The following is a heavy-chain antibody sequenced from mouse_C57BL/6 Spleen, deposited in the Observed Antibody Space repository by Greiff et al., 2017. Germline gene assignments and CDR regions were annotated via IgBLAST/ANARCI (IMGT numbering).Heavy chain of an antibody. V-gene: IGHV5-17*01. CDR2: ISSGSSTL. CDR3: ARLDYDGYYYAMDY. J-gene: IGHJ4*01. CDR1: GFTFSDYG. D-gene: IGHD2-4*01. Sequence: EVQLVESGGGLVKPGGSLKLSCAASGFTFSDYGMHWVRQAPEKGLAWVAYISSGSSTLYYADTVKGRFTISRDNSKNTLFLQMTSLGSEDTAMYYCARLDYDGYYYAMDYWGQGTSVTVSS.